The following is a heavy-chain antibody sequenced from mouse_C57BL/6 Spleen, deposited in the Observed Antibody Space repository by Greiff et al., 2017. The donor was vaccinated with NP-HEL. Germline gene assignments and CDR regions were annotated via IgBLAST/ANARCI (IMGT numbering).Heavy chain of an antibody. Sequence: QVQLQQPGAELVKPGASVKLSCKASGYTFTSYWMHWVKQRPGQGLEWIGMIHPNSGSTNYNEKFKSKATLTVDKSSSTAYMQLSSLTSEDSAVYYCARGSTGKDWYFDVWGTGTTVTVSS. CDR3: ARGSTGKDWYFDV. CDR2: IHPNSGST. D-gene: IGHD4-1*02. CDR1: GYTFTSYW. J-gene: IGHJ1*03. V-gene: IGHV1-64*01.